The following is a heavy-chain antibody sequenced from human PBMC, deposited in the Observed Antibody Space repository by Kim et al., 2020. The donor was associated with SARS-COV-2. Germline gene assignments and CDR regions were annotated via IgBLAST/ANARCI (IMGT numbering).Heavy chain of an antibody. V-gene: IGHV1-69*13. Sequence: SVKVSCKASGGTFSSYAISWVRQAPGQGLEWMGGIIPIFGTANYAQKFQGRVTITADESTSTAYMELSSLRSEDTAVYYCARDRSPSTNDAFDIWGQGTMVTVSS. CDR2: IIPIFGTA. CDR1: GGTFSSYA. CDR3: ARDRSPSTNDAFDI. J-gene: IGHJ3*02.